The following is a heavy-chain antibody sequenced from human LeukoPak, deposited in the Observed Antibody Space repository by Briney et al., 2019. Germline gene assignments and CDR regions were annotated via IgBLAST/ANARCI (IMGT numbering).Heavy chain of an antibody. J-gene: IGHJ4*02. CDR2: ISSIGGT. CDR1: GGPIPAYY. V-gene: IGHV4-59*01. Sequence: PSETLSLTFTVSGGPIPAYYWSWIRQPPGKGLEWIGYISSIGGTNYNPSLKSRITISLDTSKNQFSLTVASVTTADTAVYYCARGSDFDYRKVYYFDYWGQGALVSVSS. D-gene: IGHD3-9*01. CDR3: ARGSDFDYRKVYYFDY.